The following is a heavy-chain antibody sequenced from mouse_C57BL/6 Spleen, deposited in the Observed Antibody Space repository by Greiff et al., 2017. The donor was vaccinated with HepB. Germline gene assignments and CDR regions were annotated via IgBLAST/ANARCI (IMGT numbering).Heavy chain of an antibody. CDR3: ASTAQATDFDY. J-gene: IGHJ2*01. CDR2: IYPRSGNT. V-gene: IGHV1-81*01. CDR1: GYTFTSYG. D-gene: IGHD3-2*02. Sequence: QVQLQQSGAELARPGASVKLSCTASGYTFTSYGISWVKQRTGQGLEWIGEIYPRSGNTYYTEKFKGKATLTADKSSSTAYMELRSLTSEDSAVYFCASTAQATDFDYWGQGTTLTVSS.